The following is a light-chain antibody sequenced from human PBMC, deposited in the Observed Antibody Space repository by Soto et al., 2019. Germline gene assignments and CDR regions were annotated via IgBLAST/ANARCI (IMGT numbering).Light chain of an antibody. J-gene: IGKJ4*01. CDR2: DAS. V-gene: IGKV3-11*01. CDR3: QQRSNWPMLT. Sequence: EIVLTQSPATLSLSPGERATLSCRASQSVSSYLAWYQQKPGQAPRLLIYDASNRATGIPARFSGSGSGTVFTLTLSSLEPEDFAVYYCQQRSNWPMLTFGGGTKVEIK. CDR1: QSVSSY.